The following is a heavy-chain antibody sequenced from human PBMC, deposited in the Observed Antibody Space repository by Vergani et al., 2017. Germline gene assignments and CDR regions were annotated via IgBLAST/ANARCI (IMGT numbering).Heavy chain of an antibody. D-gene: IGHD5-24*01. V-gene: IGHV3-15*01. CDR3: ARDHRDYNNYPGTFDI. CDR1: GFSFSNAW. Sequence: EVQLVESGGGSVKPGGSLRLSCAASGFSFSNAWMTWVRQGPGKGLEWVGRIKSQIDGGTTDYAAPVKGRFTISRDNAKSSLFLQMDSLRAEDTAVYYCARDHRDYNNYPGTFDIWGQGSMVTVSS. J-gene: IGHJ3*02. CDR2: IKSQIDGGTT.